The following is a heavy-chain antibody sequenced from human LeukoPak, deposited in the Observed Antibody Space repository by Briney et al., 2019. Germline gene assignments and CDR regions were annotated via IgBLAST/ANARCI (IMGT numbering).Heavy chain of an antibody. CDR3: AKDFSNNDAFDI. J-gene: IGHJ3*02. D-gene: IGHD6-13*01. Sequence: GGSPRLSCAASGFTFSSYGMHWVRQAPGKGLEWVAFIRYDGSNKYYADSVKGRFTISRDNSKNTLYLQMNSLRAEDTAVYYCAKDFSNNDAFDIWGQGTMVTVSS. V-gene: IGHV3-30*02. CDR2: IRYDGSNK. CDR1: GFTFSSYG.